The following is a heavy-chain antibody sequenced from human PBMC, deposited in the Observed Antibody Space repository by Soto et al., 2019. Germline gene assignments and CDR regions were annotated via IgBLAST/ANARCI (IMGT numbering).Heavy chain of an antibody. CDR2: INPNSGGT. Sequence: GASVKVSCKASGYTFTGYYMHWVRQAPGQGLEWMGWINPNSGGTNYAQKFQGRVTMTRDTSISTAYMELSRLRSDDTAVYYCARDLNSSGRPAGWFDPWGQGTLVTVSS. D-gene: IGHD6-19*01. J-gene: IGHJ5*02. V-gene: IGHV1-2*02. CDR3: ARDLNSSGRPAGWFDP. CDR1: GYTFTGYY.